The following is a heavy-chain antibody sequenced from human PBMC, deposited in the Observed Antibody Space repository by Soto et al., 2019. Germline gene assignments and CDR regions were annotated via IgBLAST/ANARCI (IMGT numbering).Heavy chain of an antibody. CDR2: ISAHNGNT. CDR3: ARGRYGDY. V-gene: IGHV1-18*01. Sequence: QVHLVQSGAEVKKPGASVKVSCKASGYTFTSYGITWVRQAPGQGLEWMGWISAHNGNTDYAQKLQGRVIVTRDTPTSTAYMELRRLIADDTAVYYWARGRYGDYWGQGALVTVSS. J-gene: IGHJ4*02. D-gene: IGHD1-1*01. CDR1: GYTFTSYG.